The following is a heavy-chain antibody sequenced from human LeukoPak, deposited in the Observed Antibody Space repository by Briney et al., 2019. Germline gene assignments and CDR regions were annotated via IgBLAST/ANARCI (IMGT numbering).Heavy chain of an antibody. CDR1: GFTFSSYA. D-gene: IGHD1-26*01. CDR3: ASGEWESPRGFDY. Sequence: GGSLRLSCAASGFTFSSYAMHWVRQAPGKGLEWVAVISYDGSNKYYADSVKGRFTISRDNSKNTLYLQMNSLRAEDTAVYYCASGEWESPRGFDYWGQGTLVTVSS. J-gene: IGHJ4*02. CDR2: ISYDGSNK. V-gene: IGHV3-30-3*01.